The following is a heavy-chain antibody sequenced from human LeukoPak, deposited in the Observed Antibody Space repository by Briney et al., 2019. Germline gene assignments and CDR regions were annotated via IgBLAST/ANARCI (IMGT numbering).Heavy chain of an antibody. V-gene: IGHV3-15*01. D-gene: IGHD2-15*01. CDR3: TTAPRGYCSGGSCSYAFDI. J-gene: IGHJ3*02. Sequence: GGSLRLSCAASTFTFSNAWMSWVRQAPGKGLEWVGRLKSKSDGGTTDYAAPGKGRFTISRDDTKNTLYLQMNSLKTEDTAVYYCTTAPRGYCSGGSCSYAFDIWGQGTMVTVSS. CDR1: TFTFSNAW. CDR2: LKSKSDGGTT.